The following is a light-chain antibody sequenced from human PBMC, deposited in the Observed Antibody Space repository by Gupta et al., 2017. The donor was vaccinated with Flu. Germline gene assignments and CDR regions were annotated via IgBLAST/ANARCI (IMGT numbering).Light chain of an antibody. V-gene: IGLV2-14*01. CDR2: DVS. CDR1: SSDIGSYNY. CDR3: NSYKSSSTRYV. J-gene: IGLJ1*01. Sequence: QSALTQPASVSGSPGQSITISCTGTSSDIGSYNYVSWYQVHPGKAPKLMMYDVSNRPSGVPIRFSGSKSGNTASLTISGLQAEDEADYYCNSYKSSSTRYVFGTGTKVTVL.